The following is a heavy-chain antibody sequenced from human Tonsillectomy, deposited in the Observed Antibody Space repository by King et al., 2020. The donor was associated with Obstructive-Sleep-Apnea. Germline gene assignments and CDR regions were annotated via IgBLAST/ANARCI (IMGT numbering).Heavy chain of an antibody. Sequence: VQLVESGGGLVQPGGSLRLSCAASGFTVSSNYMSWVRQAPGKGLEWGSVIYSGGSTYYADSVKGRFTISRHNSKNTLYLQMNSLRAEDTAVYYCARDAPPSGYSSSWYYDAFDIWGQGTMVTVSS. CDR2: IYSGGST. CDR1: GFTVSSNY. J-gene: IGHJ3*02. V-gene: IGHV3-53*04. D-gene: IGHD6-13*01. CDR3: ARDAPPSGYSSSWYYDAFDI.